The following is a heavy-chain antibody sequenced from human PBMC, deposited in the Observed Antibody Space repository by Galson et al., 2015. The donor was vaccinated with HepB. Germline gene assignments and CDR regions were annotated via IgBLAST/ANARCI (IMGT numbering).Heavy chain of an antibody. CDR2: INTGNGNT. CDR3: ARTLLWFGEGYFDY. Sequence: SVKVSCKASGYTFTSYAMHWVRQAPGQRLEWMGWINTGNGNTKYSQKFQGRVTITRDTSASTAYMELSSLRSEDTAVYYCARTLLWFGEGYFDYWGQGTLVTVSS. V-gene: IGHV1-3*04. J-gene: IGHJ4*02. D-gene: IGHD3-10*01. CDR1: GYTFTSYA.